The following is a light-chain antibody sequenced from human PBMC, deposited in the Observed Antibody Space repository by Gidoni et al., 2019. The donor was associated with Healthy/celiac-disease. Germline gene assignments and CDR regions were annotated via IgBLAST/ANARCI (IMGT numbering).Light chain of an antibody. V-gene: IGKV3-20*01. CDR1: QSVSGNT. CDR2: DTS. Sequence: EIVLTQSPGTLSLSPGERATLSCRASQSVSGNTLAWYQQKPGQAPRLLIYDTSVRATGIPDRFSGSGSGTDFTLTISRLEPEDSAVYYCQQFDRSLYTFGQGTKLEIK. CDR3: QQFDRSLYT. J-gene: IGKJ2*01.